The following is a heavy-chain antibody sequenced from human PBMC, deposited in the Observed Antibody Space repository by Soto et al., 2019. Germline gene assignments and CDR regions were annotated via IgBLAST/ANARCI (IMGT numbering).Heavy chain of an antibody. V-gene: IGHV4-39*02. D-gene: IGHD2-2*01. J-gene: IGHJ5*02. CDR2: IYYSGST. CDR1: GGSISSSSYY. CDR3: AREREDIVVVPAALGYNWFDP. Sequence: QLQLQESGPGLVKPSETLSLTCTVSGGSISSSSYYWGWIRQPPGKGLEWIGSIYYSGSTYNPSLKSRVTISVDTSKNQFSLKLSSVTAADTAVYYCAREREDIVVVPAALGYNWFDPWGQGTLVTVSS.